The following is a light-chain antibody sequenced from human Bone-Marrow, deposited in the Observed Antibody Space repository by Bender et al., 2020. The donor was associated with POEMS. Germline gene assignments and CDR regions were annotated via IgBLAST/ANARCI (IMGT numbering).Light chain of an antibody. Sequence: QSALTQPASVSGSPGQSTTISCIGTSRDIGAYDYVSWYQQHPGKAPKLLIYDVTSRPSRISSRFSGSKSDNTASLTISGLQADDEADYYCASYTKTKSWVFGGGTKLTVL. CDR3: ASYTKTKSWV. CDR1: SRDIGAYDY. CDR2: DVT. V-gene: IGLV2-14*03. J-gene: IGLJ3*02.